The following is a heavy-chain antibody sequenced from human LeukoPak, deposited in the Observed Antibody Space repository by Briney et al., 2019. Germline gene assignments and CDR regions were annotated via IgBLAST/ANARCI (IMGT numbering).Heavy chain of an antibody. CDR1: GGSISSYY. D-gene: IGHD5/OR15-5a*01. CDR3: ARDLVSASWFDP. V-gene: IGHV4-4*07. CDR2: IYTSGST. Sequence: SETLSLTCTVSGGSISSYYWSWIRQPAGKGLEWIGRIYTSGSTNYNPSPKSRVTMSVDTSKNQFSLKLSSVTAADTAVYYCARDLVSASWFDPWGQGTLVTVSS. J-gene: IGHJ5*02.